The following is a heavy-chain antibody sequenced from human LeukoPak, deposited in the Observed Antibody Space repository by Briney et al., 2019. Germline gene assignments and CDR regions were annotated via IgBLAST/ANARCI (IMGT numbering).Heavy chain of an antibody. J-gene: IGHJ5*02. CDR3: ARGGRGFDP. D-gene: IGHD3-16*01. CDR1: GGSISSYY. V-gene: IGHV4-59*08. Sequence: SETLXXTXTVSGGSISSYYWSXIRQPPGKGLEWIGDIYYSGSTNYNPSLKSRVTISVDTSKNQFSLELNSVTASDTAVYYCARGGRGFDPWGQGTLVTVSS. CDR2: IYYSGST.